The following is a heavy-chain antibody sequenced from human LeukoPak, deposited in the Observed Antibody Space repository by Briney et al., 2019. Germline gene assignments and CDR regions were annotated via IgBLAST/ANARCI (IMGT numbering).Heavy chain of an antibody. D-gene: IGHD1-26*01. CDR3: ARGPRGSASRGYYYYYGMDV. CDR1: GGSISSYY. Sequence: ASETLSLTCTVSGGSISSYYWSWIRQPPGKGLEWIGEINHSGSTNYNPSLKSRVTISVDTSKNQFSLKLSSVTAADTAVYYCARGPRGSASRGYYYYYGMDVWGQGTTVTVSS. J-gene: IGHJ6*02. V-gene: IGHV4-34*01. CDR2: INHSGST.